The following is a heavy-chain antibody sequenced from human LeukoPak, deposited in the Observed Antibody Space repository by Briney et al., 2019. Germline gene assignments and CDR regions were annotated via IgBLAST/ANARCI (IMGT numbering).Heavy chain of an antibody. CDR3: ARENSGYDSRWFVP. CDR2: ISYDGSNK. CDR1: GFTFSSYA. V-gene: IGHV3-30*01. Sequence: GRSLRLSCAASGFTFSSYAMHWVRQAPGKGLEWVAVISYDGSNKYYADSAKGRFTISRDNSKNTLYLQMNSLRAEDTAVYYCARENSGYDSRWFVPWGQGTLVTVSS. D-gene: IGHD5-12*01. J-gene: IGHJ5*02.